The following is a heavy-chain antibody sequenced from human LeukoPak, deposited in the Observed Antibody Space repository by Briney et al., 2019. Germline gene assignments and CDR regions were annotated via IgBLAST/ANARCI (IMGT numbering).Heavy chain of an antibody. V-gene: IGHV4-59*01. CDR2: IYYSGST. J-gene: IGHJ4*02. CDR3: ARYRAAAGNYYFDY. D-gene: IGHD6-13*01. CDR1: GGSISSYY. Sequence: PSETLSLTCTVSGGSISSYYWSWIRQPPGKGLEWIGYIYYSGSTNYNPSLKSRVTISVDTSKNQFSLKLSSVTAADTAVYYCARYRAAAGNYYFDYWGQGTLVTASS.